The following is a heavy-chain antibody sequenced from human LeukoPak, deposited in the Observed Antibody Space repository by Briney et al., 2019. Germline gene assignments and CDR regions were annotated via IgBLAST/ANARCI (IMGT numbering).Heavy chain of an antibody. CDR3: ARDALHTDHCEY. CDR2: VSASSDI. Sequence: GGSLRLSCAASGFTFSSYTMNWVRQAPGKGLQWVSTVSASSDIHYSDSVKGRFTISRDNARNSLYLQMNSLRDEDTAVYYCARDALHTDHCEYWGQGTLVTVSS. CDR1: GFTFSSYT. J-gene: IGHJ4*02. D-gene: IGHD5-18*01. V-gene: IGHV3-48*02.